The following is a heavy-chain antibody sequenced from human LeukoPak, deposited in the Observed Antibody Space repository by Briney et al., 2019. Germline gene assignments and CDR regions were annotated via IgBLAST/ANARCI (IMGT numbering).Heavy chain of an antibody. J-gene: IGHJ6*04. Sequence: SETLSLTCTVSGGSISSYYWSWIRQPPGKGLEWIGSMHHSGSTFISPSLKSRVTISVDTSKNQFSLKLSSVTAADTAVYYCARPGLLVDVWGKGTTVTISS. CDR2: MHHSGST. V-gene: IGHV4-59*05. CDR1: GGSISSYY. CDR3: ARPGLLVDV.